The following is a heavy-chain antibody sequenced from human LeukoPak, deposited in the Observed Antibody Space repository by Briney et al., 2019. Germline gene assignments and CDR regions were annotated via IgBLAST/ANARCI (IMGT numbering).Heavy chain of an antibody. V-gene: IGHV1-2*02. CDR3: ARDLRCSGGSCYSSGDRHYYYGMDV. J-gene: IGHJ6*02. CDR2: INPNSGGT. D-gene: IGHD2-15*01. CDR1: GYTXTSYG. Sequence: ASVRVSCKASGYTXTSYGISWVRQAPGQGLEWMGWINPNSGGTNYAQKFQGRVTMTRDTSISTAYMELSRLRSDDTAVYYCARDLRCSGGSCYSSGDRHYYYGMDVWGQGTTVTVSS.